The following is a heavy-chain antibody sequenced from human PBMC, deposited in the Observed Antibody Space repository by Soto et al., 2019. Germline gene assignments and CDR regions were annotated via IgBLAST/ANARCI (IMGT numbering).Heavy chain of an antibody. CDR1: GFIFSDYA. CDR2: MGGANGDT. CDR3: ASDSYAVDLGY. V-gene: IGHV3-23*01. D-gene: IGHD4-17*01. J-gene: IGHJ4*02. Sequence: EVQMLESGGGLVQPGGSLRLSCAASGFIFSDYAMSWVRQAPGKGLEWVAGMGGANGDTYYAESVRGRFAISRDNSKSTLFLQMNSLRAEDTAVYFCASDSYAVDLGYWGQGTLVTVSS.